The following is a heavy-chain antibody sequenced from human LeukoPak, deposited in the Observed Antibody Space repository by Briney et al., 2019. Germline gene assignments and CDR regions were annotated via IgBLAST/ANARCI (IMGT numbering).Heavy chain of an antibody. CDR3: VKRLTGRYSFDY. J-gene: IGHJ4*02. D-gene: IGHD1-20*01. CDR1: GYNFNTYW. V-gene: IGHV5-51*01. CDR2: IYPDDSDT. Sequence: GESLKISCKGSGYNFNTYWVAWVRQLPGKGLEWMGIIYPDDSDTKYSPSFQGRVTISADKSISTAYLQWSSLKASDTAIYYCVKRLTGRYSFDYWGQGTLVTVSS.